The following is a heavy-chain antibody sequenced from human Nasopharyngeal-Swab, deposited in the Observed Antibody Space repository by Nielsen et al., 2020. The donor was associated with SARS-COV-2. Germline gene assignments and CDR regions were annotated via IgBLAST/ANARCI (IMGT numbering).Heavy chain of an antibody. V-gene: IGHV1-2*06. CDR3: AREGADL. D-gene: IGHD3-16*01. CDR2: INPNNGGT. J-gene: IGHJ4*02. Sequence: ASVTVSCKPSGYTFYAYNMHWVRQAPGQGLEWMGRINPNNGGTNYAQRFQGRVTVTWDTSISTAYMEVTRLTSDDTAMYYCAREGADLWGQGTLVTVSS. CDR1: GYTFYAYN.